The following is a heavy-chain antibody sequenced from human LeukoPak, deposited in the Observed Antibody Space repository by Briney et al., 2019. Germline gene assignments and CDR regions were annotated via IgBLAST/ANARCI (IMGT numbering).Heavy chain of an antibody. CDR3: ARSRSSWTVDY. CDR2: IYYSGST. J-gene: IGHJ4*02. V-gene: IGHV4-39*07. D-gene: IGHD6-13*01. CDR1: GGSISSGSYY. Sequence: SQTLSLTCTVSGGSISSGSYYWGWIRQPPGKGLEWIGSIYYSGSTYYNPSLKSRVTISVDTSKNQFSLKLSSVTAADTAVYYCARSRSSWTVDYWGQGTLVTVSS.